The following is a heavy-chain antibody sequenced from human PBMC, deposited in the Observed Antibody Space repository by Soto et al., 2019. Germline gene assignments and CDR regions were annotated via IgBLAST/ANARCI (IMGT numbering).Heavy chain of an antibody. V-gene: IGHV1-2*02. CDR3: AREPATAKPEGVDF. J-gene: IGHJ4*02. Sequence: ASLKVSCEATGSTFSDYYIHRVRQAPGQGLEWMGWINPNSGGTKYAPKFQGGVTMTRDTSITTAYMELSRLRSGDTAVYYCAREPATAKPEGVDFWGQGTLVTVSS. D-gene: IGHD1-1*01. CDR2: INPNSGGT. CDR1: GSTFSDYY.